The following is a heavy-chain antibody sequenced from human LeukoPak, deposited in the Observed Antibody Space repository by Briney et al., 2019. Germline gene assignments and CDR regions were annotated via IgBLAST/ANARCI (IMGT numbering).Heavy chain of an antibody. Sequence: SETLSLTCSVSGGSISISSYYWGWIRQPPGKGLEWIGSIYYSGSTYYNPSLKSRVTIALDTSKNQFSLRLNSVTAADTAVYYCVRLSVVSPHRYFDLWGRGTLVTVSS. V-gene: IGHV4-39*07. D-gene: IGHD4-23*01. CDR1: GGSISISSYY. J-gene: IGHJ2*01. CDR2: IYYSGST. CDR3: VRLSVVSPHRYFDL.